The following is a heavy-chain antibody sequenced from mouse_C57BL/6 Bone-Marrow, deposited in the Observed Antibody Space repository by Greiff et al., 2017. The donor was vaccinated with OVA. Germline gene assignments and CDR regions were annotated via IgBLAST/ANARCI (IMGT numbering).Heavy chain of an antibody. CDR2: IDPEDGDT. V-gene: IGHV14-1*01. CDR3: TMSLLLRSAWFAY. D-gene: IGHD1-1*01. J-gene: IGHJ3*01. Sequence: VQLQQSGAELVRPGASVKLSCTASGFNIKDYYMHWVKQRPEQGLEWIGRIDPEDGDTEYAPKFQGKATMTADTSSNTAYLQLSSLTSEDTAVYYCTMSLLLRSAWFAYWGQGTLVTVSA. CDR1: GFNIKDYY.